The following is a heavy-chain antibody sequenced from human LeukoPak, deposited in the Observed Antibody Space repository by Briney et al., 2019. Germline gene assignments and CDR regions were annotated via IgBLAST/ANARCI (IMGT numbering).Heavy chain of an antibody. V-gene: IGHV3-30*02. D-gene: IGHD3-22*01. CDR1: GFIFSKYG. CDR3: TRGGFYDGSGYYPFDY. J-gene: IGHJ4*02. CDR2: IQYDESNK. Sequence: GGSLRLSCVASGFIFSKYGMHWVRQAPGRGLEWVAFIQYDESNKYYADSIKGRFTLSRDNSKNTLYLQMNSLRPDDTAVYYCTRGGFYDGSGYYPFDYWGQGTLVTVSS.